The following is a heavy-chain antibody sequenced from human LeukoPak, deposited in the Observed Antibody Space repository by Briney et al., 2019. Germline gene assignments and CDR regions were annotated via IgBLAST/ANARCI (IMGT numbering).Heavy chain of an antibody. D-gene: IGHD6-19*01. Sequence: GGSLRLSCTASGFAFSDYYMSWIRQAPGKGLEWVSYISSSGGIIYYADSVKGRFTFSRDNAKNSLYLQMNSLRAEDTALYYCAKDILGAVAGTYFDYWGQGTLVTVSS. CDR2: ISSSGGII. V-gene: IGHV3-11*01. CDR3: AKDILGAVAGTYFDY. CDR1: GFAFSDYY. J-gene: IGHJ4*02.